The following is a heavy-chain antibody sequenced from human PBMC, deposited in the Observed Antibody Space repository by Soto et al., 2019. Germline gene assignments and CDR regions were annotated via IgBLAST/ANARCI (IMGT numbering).Heavy chain of an antibody. J-gene: IGHJ4*02. CDR3: AKDVSPPNIIDGYDYDGPAPIYYFDY. V-gene: IGHV3-23*01. D-gene: IGHD5-12*01. CDR1: GFTFSSYA. Sequence: EVQLLESGGGLVQPGGSLRLSCAASGFTFSSYAMSWVRQAPGKGLEWVSAISGSGGSTYYADSVKGRFTISRDNSKNTLYLKMNSLRAEDTAVYNCAKDVSPPNIIDGYDYDGPAPIYYFDYWGQGTLVTVSS. CDR2: ISGSGGST.